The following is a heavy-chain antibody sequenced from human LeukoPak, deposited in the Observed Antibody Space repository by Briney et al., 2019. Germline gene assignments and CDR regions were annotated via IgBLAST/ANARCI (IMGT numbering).Heavy chain of an antibody. J-gene: IGHJ6*02. V-gene: IGHV4-59*01. CDR1: GVSISSYY. Sequence: SETLSLTCTVSGVSISSYYWSWLRQPPGKGLEWIGYIYYSGSTNYNPSLKSRVTISVDTSKNQFSPKLSSVTAADTAVYYCARGGEGNYYYYGMGLWGQGTPVTASS. D-gene: IGHD3-10*01. CDR2: IYYSGST. CDR3: ARGGEGNYYYYGMGL.